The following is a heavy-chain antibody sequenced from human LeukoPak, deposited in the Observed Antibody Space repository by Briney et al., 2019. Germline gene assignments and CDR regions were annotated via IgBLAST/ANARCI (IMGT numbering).Heavy chain of an antibody. J-gene: IGHJ3*02. Sequence: PGGSLRLSCVASGFTFSGYGMHWVRQVPGKGLEWVAVIWYDGSKTYYADSVKGRFTISRDNSKDTLYLQMSSLRVEDTAAYYCARYLGGRNAFHIWGQGTMVTVSS. CDR3: ARYLGGRNAFHI. CDR2: IWYDGSKT. CDR1: GFTFSGYG. D-gene: IGHD3-16*01. V-gene: IGHV3-33*01.